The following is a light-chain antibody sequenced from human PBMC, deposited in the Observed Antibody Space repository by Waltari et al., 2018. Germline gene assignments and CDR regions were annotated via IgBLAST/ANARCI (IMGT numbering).Light chain of an antibody. CDR1: SSDVGANNF. Sequence: QSALTQPASVSGSPGQSIAISCIGTSSDVGANNFLSWYQQHPGRAPKLMIHEVTKRPSGVSTRFPGSKFGTTASLTISGLQAEDEADYYCCSYKSIGPVLIGGGTKVTVL. CDR3: CSYKSIGPVL. V-gene: IGLV2-23*02. J-gene: IGLJ2*01. CDR2: EVT.